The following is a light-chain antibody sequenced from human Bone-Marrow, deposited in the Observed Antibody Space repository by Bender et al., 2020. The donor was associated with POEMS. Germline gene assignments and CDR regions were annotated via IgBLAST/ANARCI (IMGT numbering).Light chain of an antibody. Sequence: QSVLTQPPSVSGAPGQRVTISCTGSSSNTGSGYDINWYQHLPGTAPKLLIYGYNNRPSGVPDRFSGSKSGTSASLAITGLQAEDEADYYCCSYAGLSTRLFGGGTKVTVL. CDR2: GYN. CDR3: CSYAGLSTRL. J-gene: IGLJ3*02. CDR1: SSNTGSGYD. V-gene: IGLV1-40*01.